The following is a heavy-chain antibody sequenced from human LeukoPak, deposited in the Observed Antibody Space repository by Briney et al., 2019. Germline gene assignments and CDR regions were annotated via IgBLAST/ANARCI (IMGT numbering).Heavy chain of an antibody. J-gene: IGHJ4*02. D-gene: IGHD6-19*01. V-gene: IGHV4-4*07. CDR3: ARAESGSGWLGY. CDR2: IHSTGRT. CDR1: YGSISSYY. Sequence: SETLSLTCTVSYGSISSYYWSWIRQPAGKGLEWIGRIHSTGRTYYNPSLKSRVTMSIDTSRNQFSLQLSSVTAADTAVYYCARAESGSGWLGYWGQGTLATVSS.